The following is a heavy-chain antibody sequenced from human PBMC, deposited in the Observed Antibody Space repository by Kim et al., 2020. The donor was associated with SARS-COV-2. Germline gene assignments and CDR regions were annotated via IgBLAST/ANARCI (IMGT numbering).Heavy chain of an antibody. V-gene: IGHV1-24*01. Sequence: ASVKVSCKVSGYTLTELSMHWVRQAPGKGLEWMGGFDPEDGETIYAQKFQGRVTMTEDTSTDTAYMELSSLRSEDTAVYYCATEGLKPTYYYGSGSYGFDPWGQGTLVTVSS. CDR1: GYTLTELS. J-gene: IGHJ5*02. CDR2: FDPEDGET. D-gene: IGHD3-10*01. CDR3: ATEGLKPTYYYGSGSYGFDP.